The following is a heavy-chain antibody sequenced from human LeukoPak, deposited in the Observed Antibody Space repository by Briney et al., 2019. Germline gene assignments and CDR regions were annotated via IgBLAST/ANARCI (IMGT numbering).Heavy chain of an antibody. Sequence: GGSLRLSCAASGFTFSSYAMHWVRQAPGKGLKWVAVISYDGSNKYYADSVKGRFTISRDNSKNTLYLQMNSLRAEDTAVYYCARVLSRGMSSGYYSPFDYWGQGTLVTVSS. D-gene: IGHD3-22*01. CDR2: ISYDGSNK. CDR3: ARVLSRGMSSGYYSPFDY. V-gene: IGHV3-30-3*01. J-gene: IGHJ4*02. CDR1: GFTFSSYA.